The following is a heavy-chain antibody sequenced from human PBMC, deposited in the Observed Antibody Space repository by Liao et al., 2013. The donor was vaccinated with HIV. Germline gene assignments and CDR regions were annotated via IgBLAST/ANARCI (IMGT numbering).Heavy chain of an antibody. CDR1: SGSISSGSYY. V-gene: IGHV4-61*02. Sequence: QVQLQESGPGLVKASQTLSLTCTVSSGSISSGSYYWTWIRRPAGKGLEWIGRIYTSGYTNFNPSLKSRVTMSVDTSKSQFSLKLNSVTAADTAVYYCAAYSSQTQYAFDMWGQGTVVTVSS. D-gene: IGHD6-13*01. J-gene: IGHJ3*02. CDR3: AAYSSQTQYAFDM. CDR2: IYTSGYT.